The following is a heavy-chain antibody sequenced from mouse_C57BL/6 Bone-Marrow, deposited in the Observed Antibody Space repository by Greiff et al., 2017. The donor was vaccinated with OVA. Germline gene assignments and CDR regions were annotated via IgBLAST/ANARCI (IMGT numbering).Heavy chain of an antibody. V-gene: IGHV1-22*01. CDR1: GYTFTDYN. D-gene: IGHD4-1*01. Sequence: EVQLQQSGPELVKPGASVKMSCKASGYTFTDYNMHWVKQSHGKSLEWIGYINPNNGGTSYNEKFKGKATLTVNKSSSTAYMELRSLTSEDSAVYSWARQTGAWFAYWGQGTLVTVSA. J-gene: IGHJ3*01. CDR3: ARQTGAWFAY. CDR2: INPNNGGT.